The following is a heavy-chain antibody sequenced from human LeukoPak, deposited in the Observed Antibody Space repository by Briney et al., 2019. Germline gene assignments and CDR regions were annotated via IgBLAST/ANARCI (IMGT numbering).Heavy chain of an antibody. D-gene: IGHD4-23*01. Sequence: GGSLRLSCAASGFTFSSYGMSWVRQAPGKGLEWVSAISGSGGTTYYADSVRGRFTISRDNSKNTLYLQMNSLRAEDTAVYYCAKDPEYGTNFPEYFQHWGQGTLVTVSS. V-gene: IGHV3-23*01. CDR3: AKDPEYGTNFPEYFQH. J-gene: IGHJ1*01. CDR1: GFTFSSYG. CDR2: ISGSGGTT.